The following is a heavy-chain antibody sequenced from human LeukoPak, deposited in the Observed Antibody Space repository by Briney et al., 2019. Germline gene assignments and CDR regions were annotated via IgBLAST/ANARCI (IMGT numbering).Heavy chain of an antibody. J-gene: IGHJ4*02. V-gene: IGHV3-21*01. CDR2: ISSSSSYI. D-gene: IGHD1-26*01. CDR1: GFTFSPYS. Sequence: PGGSLRLSCAASGFTFSPYSINWVRQAPGKGLEWVSSISSSSSYIYYADSVKGRFTISRDNAKNSLYLQMNSLRAEDTAVYYCARGFPWGIVGAAFDSWGQGTLVTVSS. CDR3: ARGFPWGIVGAAFDS.